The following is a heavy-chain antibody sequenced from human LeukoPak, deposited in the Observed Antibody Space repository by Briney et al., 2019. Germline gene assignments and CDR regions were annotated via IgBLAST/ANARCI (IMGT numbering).Heavy chain of an antibody. D-gene: IGHD3-22*01. CDR3: ASYYYDSSGYLDY. Sequence: SETLSLTCTVSGGSISSSGYYWGWIRQPPGKGLEWIGSIYYSGSTYHNPSLKRRVTISVDTSKNQFSLKLSSVTATDTAVYYCASYYYDSSGYLDYWGQGTLVTVSS. CDR2: IYYSGST. J-gene: IGHJ4*02. V-gene: IGHV4-39*01. CDR1: GGSISSSGYY.